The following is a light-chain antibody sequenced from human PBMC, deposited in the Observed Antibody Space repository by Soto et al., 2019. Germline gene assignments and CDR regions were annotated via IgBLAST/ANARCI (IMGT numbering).Light chain of an antibody. Sequence: DIVMTQTPLFSPVTLGQPASISCRSSQSLVKGDGHTYLSWLHQRPGQPPRLLIYEISKRFSGVPERFSGSGAGTDFTLQISRVEADDVGVYYCMQVTQLPHTFGPGTTVDIK. V-gene: IGKV2-24*01. J-gene: IGKJ3*01. CDR2: EIS. CDR3: MQVTQLPHT. CDR1: QSLVKGDGHTY.